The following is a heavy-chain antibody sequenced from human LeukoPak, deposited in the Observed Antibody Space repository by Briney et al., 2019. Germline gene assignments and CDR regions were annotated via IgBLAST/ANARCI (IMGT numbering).Heavy chain of an antibody. CDR3: AREGIAAAGKHAFDI. CDR1: GGSISSYY. D-gene: IGHD6-13*01. CDR2: IFYSGSP. V-gene: IGHV4-59*01. Sequence: SETLSLTCNVSGGSISSYYWSWIRQPPGKGLEWIGYIFYSGSPNYNPSLKSRVTISVDTSKNQFSLKLSSVTAADTAVYYCAREGIAAAGKHAFDIWGQGTMVTVSS. J-gene: IGHJ3*02.